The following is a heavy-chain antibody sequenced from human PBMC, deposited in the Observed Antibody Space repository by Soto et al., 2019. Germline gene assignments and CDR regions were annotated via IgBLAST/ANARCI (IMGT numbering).Heavy chain of an antibody. CDR3: AKVSSIAARRGDWFDP. J-gene: IGHJ5*02. CDR1: GFTFSKYA. V-gene: IGHV3-23*01. D-gene: IGHD6-6*01. Sequence: AGGSLRLSCAASGFTFSKYAITWGRQAPGKELEWVSTISGTSGSIYYADSVKGRFTISRDNSKSAVYVQMNSLRAEDTAVYFCAKVSSIAARRGDWFDPWGQGTLVTVSS. CDR2: ISGTSGSI.